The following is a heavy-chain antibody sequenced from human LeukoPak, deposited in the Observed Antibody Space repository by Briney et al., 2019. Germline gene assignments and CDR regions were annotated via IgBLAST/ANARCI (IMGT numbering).Heavy chain of an antibody. CDR1: GFTFDDYG. CDR2: INWNGGST. D-gene: IGHD3-16*01. J-gene: IGHJ4*02. V-gene: IGHV3-20*04. CDR3: ARRAGAYTHPYDY. Sequence: GGSLRLSCATSGFTFDDYGMSWVRQAPGKGLEWVSDINWNGGSTGYADSVKGRFTISIDNSKNTLYLQMNSLRAEDTAVYYCARRAGAYTHPYDYWGQGTLVTVSS.